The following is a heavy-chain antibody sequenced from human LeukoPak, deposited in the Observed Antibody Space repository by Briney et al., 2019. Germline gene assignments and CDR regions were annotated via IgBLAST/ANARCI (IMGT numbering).Heavy chain of an antibody. CDR3: ATGLYDSSGYYFGY. J-gene: IGHJ4*02. CDR1: GYTLTELS. CDR2: FDPEDGET. Sequence: ASVKVSCKVSGYTLTELSVHWVRQAPGKGLEWMGGFDPEDGETIYAQKFQGRVTMTEDTSTDTAYMELSSLRSEDTAVYYCATGLYDSSGYYFGYWGQGTLVTVSS. V-gene: IGHV1-24*01. D-gene: IGHD3-22*01.